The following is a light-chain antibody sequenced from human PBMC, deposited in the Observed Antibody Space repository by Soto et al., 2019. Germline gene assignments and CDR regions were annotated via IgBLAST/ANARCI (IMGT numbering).Light chain of an antibody. V-gene: IGLV3-21*04. CDR2: YDS. CDR1: NIGSKS. Sequence: SYELTQPPSVSVAPGKTARITCGGNNIGSKSVHWYQQSPGQAPVLVIYYDSDRPSGIPERFSGSNSGNTATLTISRVEAGDEADYYCQVWDSSSDHGVFGGGTQLTV. CDR3: QVWDSSSDHGV. J-gene: IGLJ3*02.